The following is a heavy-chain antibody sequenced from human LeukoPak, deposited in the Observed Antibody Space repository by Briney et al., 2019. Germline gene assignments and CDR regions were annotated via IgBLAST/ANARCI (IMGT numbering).Heavy chain of an antibody. J-gene: IGHJ4*02. V-gene: IGHV3-23*01. D-gene: IGHD2-8*01. CDR3: AKEGDIVLMVYAPVDFDY. CDR1: GFTFSSYA. CDR2: ISGSGGST. Sequence: GGSLRLSCAASGFTFSSYAMSWVRQAPGKGLEWVSAISGSGGSTYYADSVQGRFTISRDNSRNTLYLQMNSLRAEDTAVYYCAKEGDIVLMVYAPVDFDYWGQGTLVTVSS.